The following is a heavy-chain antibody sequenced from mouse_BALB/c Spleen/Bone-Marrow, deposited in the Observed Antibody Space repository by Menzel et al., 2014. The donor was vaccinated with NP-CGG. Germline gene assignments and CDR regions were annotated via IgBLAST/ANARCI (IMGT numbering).Heavy chain of an antibody. D-gene: IGHD4-1*01. CDR3: ARELGVFAY. CDR1: GYAFTNYL. V-gene: IGHV1-54*01. CDR2: INPGSGGT. Sequence: QVQLQQSGAELVRPGTSVKESCKASGYAFTNYLIEWVKQRLGQGLEWIGVINPGSGGTNYNEKFKGKATLTADKSSSTAYMQLSSLTSDDSAVYFCARELGVFAYWGQGTLVTVSA. J-gene: IGHJ3*01.